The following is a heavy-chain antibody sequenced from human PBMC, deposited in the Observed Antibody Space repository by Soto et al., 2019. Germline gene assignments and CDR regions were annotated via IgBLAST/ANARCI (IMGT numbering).Heavy chain of an antibody. J-gene: IGHJ4*02. V-gene: IGHV3-23*01. D-gene: IGHD3-22*01. CDR3: VRGRYYPPYYFDY. CDR1: GFTFSSYA. Sequence: GGSLRLSCAASGFTFSSYARSWVRQAPGKGLEWVSAISGSGGSTYYADPVKGRFTISRDNSKNTLYLQMNSLRAEDTAVYYCVRGRYYPPYYFDYWGQGTLVTVSS. CDR2: ISGSGGST.